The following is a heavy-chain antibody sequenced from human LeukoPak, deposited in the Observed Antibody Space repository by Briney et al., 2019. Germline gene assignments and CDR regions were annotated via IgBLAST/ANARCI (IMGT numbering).Heavy chain of an antibody. CDR1: GFPFSDYD. J-gene: IGHJ4*02. Sequence: PGGSLRLSCAASGFPFSDYDISWIRQAPGKGLEWVSYISSSSGDTNYADSVKGRFTISRDNAKNSLYLQMNSLRVEDTAVYYCASQLHSSGYYYGYWGQGTLVTVSS. V-gene: IGHV3-11*03. CDR2: ISSSSGDT. CDR3: ASQLHSSGYYYGY. D-gene: IGHD3-22*01.